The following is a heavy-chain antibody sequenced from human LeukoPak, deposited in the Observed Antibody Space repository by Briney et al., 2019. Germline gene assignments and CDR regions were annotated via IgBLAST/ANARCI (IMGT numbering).Heavy chain of an antibody. Sequence: GGSLTLSCAASGFTFSSYTMSWVRPAPGKGLEWVSTISNSGRNTFYTDSVKGRFTISRDNSKNTLYLQMNSLRAGDTAVYSCARARGYCAADCSRYAFDYWGQGTLVTVSS. V-gene: IGHV3-23*01. CDR3: ARARGYCAADCSRYAFDY. CDR2: ISNSGRNT. CDR1: GFTFSSYT. D-gene: IGHD2-21*02. J-gene: IGHJ4*02.